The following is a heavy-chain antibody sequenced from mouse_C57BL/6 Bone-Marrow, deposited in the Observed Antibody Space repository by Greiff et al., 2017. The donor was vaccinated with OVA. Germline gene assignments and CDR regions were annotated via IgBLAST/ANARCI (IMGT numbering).Heavy chain of an antibody. CDR2: IRNKANGYTT. J-gene: IGHJ1*03. Sequence: DVKLVESGGGLVQPGGSLSLSCAASGFTFTDYYMSWVRQPPGKALEWLGFIRNKANGYTTEYSASVKGRFTISRDNSQSILYLQMNALRAEDSATYYCARYIYYGSSYGYFDVWGTGTTVTVSS. D-gene: IGHD1-1*01. CDR1: GFTFTDYY. CDR3: ARYIYYGSSYGYFDV. V-gene: IGHV7-3*01.